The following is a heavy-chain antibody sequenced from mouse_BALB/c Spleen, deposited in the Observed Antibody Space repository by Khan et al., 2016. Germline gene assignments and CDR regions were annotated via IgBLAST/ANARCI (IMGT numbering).Heavy chain of an antibody. J-gene: IGHJ4*01. D-gene: IGHD1-1*01. CDR1: GDSITSGY. CDR3: ARYYYGSSAMDY. V-gene: IGHV3-8*02. Sequence: EVQLQESGPSLVKPSQTLSLTCSVTGDSITSGYWNWIRKFPGNKLEYMGYISYSGSTYYNPSLKSRISITRDTSKNQYYLQVNSVTTEDTAIYYGARYYYGSSAMDYWGQGTSVTVSS. CDR2: ISYSGST.